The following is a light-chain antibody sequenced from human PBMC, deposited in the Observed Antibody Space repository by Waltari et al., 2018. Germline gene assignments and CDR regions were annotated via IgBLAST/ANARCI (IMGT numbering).Light chain of an antibody. CDR1: SSDYYNY. V-gene: IGLV2-14*03. Sequence: QSALTQPASVSGSPGQSITISCTGASSDYYNYVCWYQHHPGKAPKLMIYDVRNRPSGVSKRFSGTKSGSTASLTISGLQAEDEADYYCSVKRGSNTVVFGGGTKLTVL. CDR3: SVKRGSNTVV. J-gene: IGLJ2*01. CDR2: DVR.